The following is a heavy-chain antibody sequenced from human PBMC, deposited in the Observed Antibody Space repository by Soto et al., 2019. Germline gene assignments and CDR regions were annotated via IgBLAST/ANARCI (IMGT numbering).Heavy chain of an antibody. J-gene: IGHJ4*02. CDR1: GGTFSSYT. V-gene: IGHV1-69*08. CDR3: AREVRYCSSTSCYGSFDY. D-gene: IGHD2-2*01. Sequence: QVQLVQSGAEVKKPGSSVKVSCKASGGTFSSYTIIWVRQAPGQGLEWMGRIIPILGIANYAQKFQGRVTITADKSTSTAYMELSSLRSEDTAVYYCAREVRYCSSTSCYGSFDYWGQGTLVTVSS. CDR2: IIPILGIA.